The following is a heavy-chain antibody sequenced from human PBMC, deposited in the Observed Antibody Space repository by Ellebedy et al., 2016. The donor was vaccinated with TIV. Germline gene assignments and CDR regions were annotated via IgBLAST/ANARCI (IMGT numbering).Heavy chain of an antibody. J-gene: IGHJ3*02. D-gene: IGHD2-2*01. V-gene: IGHV3-23*01. CDR3: AKQKSTSAGSSDI. CDR1: GFAFSTYS. Sequence: GESLKISCAASGFAFSTYSMNWVRQAPGKGLEWVSGISDSGDTTYYQDSVKGRFTISRDNSKNTLYLQMNSLRVEDTAVYYCAKQKSTSAGSSDIWGQGAMVTVSS. CDR2: ISDSGDTT.